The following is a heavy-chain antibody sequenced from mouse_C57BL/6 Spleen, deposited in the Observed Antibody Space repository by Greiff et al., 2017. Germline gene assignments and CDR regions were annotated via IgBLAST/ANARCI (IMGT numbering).Heavy chain of an antibody. Sequence: QVQLQQPGAELVRPGTSVKLSCKASGYTFTSYWMHWVKQRPGQGLEWIGVIDPSDSYTNYNQKFKGKATLTVDTSSSTAYMQLSSLTSEDSAVYYGARSHYGSRGYFDVWGTGTTVTVSS. J-gene: IGHJ1*03. CDR3: ARSHYGSRGYFDV. V-gene: IGHV1-59*01. D-gene: IGHD1-1*01. CDR2: IDPSDSYT. CDR1: GYTFTSYW.